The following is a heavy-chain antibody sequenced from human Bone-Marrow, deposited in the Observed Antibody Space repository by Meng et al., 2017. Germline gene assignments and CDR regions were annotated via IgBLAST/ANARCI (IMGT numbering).Heavy chain of an antibody. J-gene: IGHJ5*02. CDR1: GGSISSSSYY. CDR2: IYYSGST. CDR3: AMALYGAAPS. Sequence: SETLSLTCTVSGGSISSSSYYWGWIRQPPGKGLEWIGSIYYSGSTYYNPSLKSRVTISVDTSKNQFSLKLSSVTAADTAVYYCAMALYGAAPSWGQGTLVTVSS. D-gene: IGHD4/OR15-4a*01. V-gene: IGHV4-39*07.